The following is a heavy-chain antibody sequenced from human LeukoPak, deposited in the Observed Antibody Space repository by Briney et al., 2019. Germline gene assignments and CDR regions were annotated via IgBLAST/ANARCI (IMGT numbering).Heavy chain of an antibody. D-gene: IGHD2-2*01. Sequence: PGGSLRLSCAASGFTFSSYEMNWVRQAPGKGLEWVSYISSSGSTIYYADSVKGRFTISRDNAKNSLYLQMNSLRAEDTALYSCAKGARLVGYCSSTSCPFDYWGQGTLVTVSS. CDR3: AKGARLVGYCSSTSCPFDY. CDR2: ISSSGSTI. V-gene: IGHV3-48*03. J-gene: IGHJ4*02. CDR1: GFTFSSYE.